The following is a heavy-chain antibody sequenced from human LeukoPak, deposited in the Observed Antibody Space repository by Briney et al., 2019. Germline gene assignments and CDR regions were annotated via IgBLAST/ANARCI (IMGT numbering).Heavy chain of an antibody. V-gene: IGHV3-30*04. CDR2: ISYDGSNK. CDR1: GFTFSSYA. Sequence: GGSLRLSRAASGFTFSSYAMHWARQAPGKGLEGVAVISYDGSNKYYADSVKGRFTISRDNSKNTLYLQMNSLRAEDTAVYYCARDFWIYCSSTSCYRGPFDYWGQGTLVTVSS. CDR3: ARDFWIYCSSTSCYRGPFDY. D-gene: IGHD2-2*01. J-gene: IGHJ4*02.